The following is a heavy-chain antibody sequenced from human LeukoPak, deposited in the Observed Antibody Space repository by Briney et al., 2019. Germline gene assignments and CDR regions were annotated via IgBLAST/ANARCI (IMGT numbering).Heavy chain of an antibody. CDR1: GFSFRNYA. J-gene: IGHJ4*02. Sequence: GGSLRLSCVAFGFSFRNYAIPRVRRAPGRGLEYVSVINTGGRITYYADSVKGRFTISRDNSKNTVYLQMGSLRGEDMAVYYCTRDGGSFCDFDYWGQGALVTVSS. CDR2: INTGGRIT. V-gene: IGHV3-64*02. CDR3: TRDGGSFCDFDY. D-gene: IGHD1-26*01.